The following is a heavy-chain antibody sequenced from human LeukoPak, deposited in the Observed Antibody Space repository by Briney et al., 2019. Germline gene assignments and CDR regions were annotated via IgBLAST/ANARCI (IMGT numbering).Heavy chain of an antibody. CDR1: GFTFSSYG. D-gene: IGHD4-17*01. CDR2: VRYDGSNK. Sequence: GGSLRLSCAASGFTFSSYGMHWVRQAPGKGLEWVAFVRYDGSNKYYADSVKGRFTISRDNSKNTLYLQMNSLRAEDTAVYYCSKDTHIGYGDPSALYDYWGQGTLVTVSS. V-gene: IGHV3-30*02. CDR3: SKDTHIGYGDPSALYDY. J-gene: IGHJ4*02.